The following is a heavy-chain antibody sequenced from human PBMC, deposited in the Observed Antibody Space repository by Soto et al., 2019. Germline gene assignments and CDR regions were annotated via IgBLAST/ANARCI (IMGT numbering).Heavy chain of an antibody. CDR1: GGTYSSNA. Sequence: GASVKVTCKDSGGTYSSNASSWVRQAPGQGLEWMGGIIPIFGTANYAQKFQGRVTITADESTSTAYMELSSLRSEDTAVYYCAQVITGTTVWGPFEDYYYYGMDVWGQGTTVTVSS. V-gene: IGHV1-69*13. CDR3: AQVITGTTVWGPFEDYYYYGMDV. D-gene: IGHD1-20*01. J-gene: IGHJ6*02. CDR2: IIPIFGTA.